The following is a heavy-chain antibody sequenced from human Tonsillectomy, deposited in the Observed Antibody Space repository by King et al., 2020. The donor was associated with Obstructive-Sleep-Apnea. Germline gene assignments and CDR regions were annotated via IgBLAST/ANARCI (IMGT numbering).Heavy chain of an antibody. D-gene: IGHD3-10*01. V-gene: IGHV4-31*03. CDR3: AGQYALGRTDAFDI. CDR2: IYYSGST. CDR1: GGSISSAGYY. J-gene: IGHJ3*02. Sequence: VQLQESGPGLVKPSQTLSLTCTVSGGSISSAGYYWSWIRQLPGKGLEWIGYIYYSGSTYYNPSLKSRLTISLDTSEIQFSLKLSSMTAADTAVYYCAGQYALGRTDAFDIWGQGTMVTVSS.